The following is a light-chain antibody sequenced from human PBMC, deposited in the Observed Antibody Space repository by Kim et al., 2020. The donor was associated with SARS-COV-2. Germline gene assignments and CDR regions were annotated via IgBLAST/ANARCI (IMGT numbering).Light chain of an antibody. V-gene: IGLV2-14*01. Sequence: QSALTQPASVSGSPGQSITISCTGTSSDVGGYKYVSWYQQHPGKAPKLVIYEVSNRPSGVSNRFSGSKSGNTASLTISGLQAEDEADYYCSSYIRGSTNYVFRTGTKVTVL. CDR3: SSYIRGSTNYV. CDR2: EVS. CDR1: SSDVGGYKY. J-gene: IGLJ1*01.